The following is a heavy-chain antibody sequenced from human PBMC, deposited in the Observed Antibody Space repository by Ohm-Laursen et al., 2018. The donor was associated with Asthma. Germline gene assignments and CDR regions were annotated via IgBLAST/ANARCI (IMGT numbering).Heavy chain of an antibody. J-gene: IGHJ6*02. D-gene: IGHD3-10*01. CDR1: GFTFSDYY. Sequence: GSLRLSCAASGFTFSDYYMSWIRQAPGKGLEWVSYISSSSSYTNYADSVKGRFTISRDNAKNSLYLQMNSLRAEDTAVYYCARGRGVPPYYYYGMDVWGQGTTVTVSS. CDR3: ARGRGVPPYYYYGMDV. CDR2: ISSSSSYT. V-gene: IGHV3-11*06.